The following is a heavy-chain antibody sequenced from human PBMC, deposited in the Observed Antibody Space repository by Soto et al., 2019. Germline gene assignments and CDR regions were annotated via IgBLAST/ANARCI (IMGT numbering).Heavy chain of an antibody. V-gene: IGHV3-33*01. J-gene: IGHJ6*02. CDR2: IWYDGSNK. CDR3: ARDRWYCSSTSCYSTRKKYYGMDV. D-gene: IGHD2-2*01. Sequence: QVQLVESGGGVVQPGRSLRLSCAASGFTFSSYGMHWVRQAPGKGLEWVAVIWYDGSNKYYADSVKGRFTISRDNSKNTLYLQMNSLRAEDTAVYYCARDRWYCSSTSCYSTRKKYYGMDVWGQGTTVTVSS. CDR1: GFTFSSYG.